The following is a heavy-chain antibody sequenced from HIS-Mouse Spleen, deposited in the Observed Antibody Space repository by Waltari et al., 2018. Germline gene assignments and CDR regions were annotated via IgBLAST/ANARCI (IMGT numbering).Heavy chain of an antibody. D-gene: IGHD6-13*01. J-gene: IGHJ2*01. CDR1: GGSISSSSYY. Sequence: QLQLQESGPGLVKPSETLSLTCTVSGGSISSSSYYWGWIRQPPGKGREWIGSIYYSGTTASTPFLNSRVTVSVDTSKNQFSLKLSSVTAADTAVYYCAREIPYSSSWYDWYFDLWGRGTLVTVSS. CDR2: IYYSGTT. V-gene: IGHV4-39*07. CDR3: AREIPYSSSWYDWYFDL.